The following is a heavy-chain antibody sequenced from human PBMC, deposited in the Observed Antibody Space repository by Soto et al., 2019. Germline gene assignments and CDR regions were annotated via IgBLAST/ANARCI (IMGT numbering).Heavy chain of an antibody. CDR2: INPNSGGT. CDR1: GYTFTGYY. D-gene: IGHD2-15*01. CDR3: ARLARYCTGGSCYPLFDR. V-gene: IGHV1-2*04. Sequence: APVKVSCRASGYTFTGYYMHWVRQAPGQGLEWMGWINPNSGGTNYAQKFQGWVTMTRDTSISTAYMEVSRLRSYDTAVYYCARLARYCTGGSCYPLFDRSGEGTLVTVCS. J-gene: IGHJ5*02.